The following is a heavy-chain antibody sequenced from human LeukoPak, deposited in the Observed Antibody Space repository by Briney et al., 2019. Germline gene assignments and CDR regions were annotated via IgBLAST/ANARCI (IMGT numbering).Heavy chain of an antibody. Sequence: QPGGSLRLSCAASGFTFSSYAMSWVRQAPGKGLEWVSVISGSGGSTDYADSVKGRFSISRDNSKNTLYLQMNSLRAEDTAVYYCAKGQLWFGEFSYFDYWGQGTLVTVSS. CDR2: ISGSGGST. J-gene: IGHJ4*02. CDR1: GFTFSSYA. CDR3: AKGQLWFGEFSYFDY. D-gene: IGHD3-10*01. V-gene: IGHV3-23*01.